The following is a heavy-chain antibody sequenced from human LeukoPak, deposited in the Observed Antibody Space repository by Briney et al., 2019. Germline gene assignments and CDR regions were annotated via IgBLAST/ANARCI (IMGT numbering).Heavy chain of an antibody. CDR1: GASTGSRTYY. D-gene: IGHD6-13*01. CDR2: IYYGGST. V-gene: IGHV4-39*07. Sequence: SETLSLTCTVSGASTGSRTYYWDWFRQPPGKGLEWIGNIYYGGSTHYNPSLKSRVTISVDTSKNQFSLQLSSVTAADTAVYYCARAAGGTRADFDYWGQGTLVIVSS. J-gene: IGHJ4*02. CDR3: ARAAGGTRADFDY.